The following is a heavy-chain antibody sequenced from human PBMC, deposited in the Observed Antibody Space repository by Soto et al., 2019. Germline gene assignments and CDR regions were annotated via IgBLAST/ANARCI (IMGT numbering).Heavy chain of an antibody. V-gene: IGHV4-31*03. CDR2: IFYSGST. CDR3: ARGYRQSGYSSSWVFDY. J-gene: IGHJ4*02. Sequence: QVQLQESGPGLVKPSQTLSLICTVSGSSINSGGYYWNWIRQHPGKGLEWIGYIFYSGSTYYNTFLRSRVTISADTSENQFSLNLSSVTAADTAVYFCARGYRQSGYSSSWVFDYWGQGTLVNVSS. CDR1: GSSINSGGYY. D-gene: IGHD6-13*01.